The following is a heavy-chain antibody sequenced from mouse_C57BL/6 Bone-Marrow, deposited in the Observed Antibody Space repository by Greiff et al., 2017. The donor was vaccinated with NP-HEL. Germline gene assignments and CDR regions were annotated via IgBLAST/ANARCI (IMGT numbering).Heavy chain of an antibody. CDR3: ARRYYGYDGEGGYFDY. CDR2: INPNNGGT. Sequence: VQLQQSGPELVKPGASVKMSCKASGYTFTDYNMHWVKQSHGKSLEWIGYINPNNGGTSYNQKFKGKATLTVNKSSSTAYMELRSLTSEDSAVYYCARRYYGYDGEGGYFDYWGQGTTLTVSS. CDR1: GYTFTDYN. D-gene: IGHD2-2*01. J-gene: IGHJ2*01. V-gene: IGHV1-22*01.